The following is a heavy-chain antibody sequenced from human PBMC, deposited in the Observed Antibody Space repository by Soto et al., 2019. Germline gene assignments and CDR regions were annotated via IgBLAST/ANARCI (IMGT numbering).Heavy chain of an antibody. CDR2: ISGSGGST. CDR3: AKGLSGYYYGSGVQFDY. CDR1: GFTFSSYA. Sequence: GGSLRLSCAASGFTFSSYAMSWVRQAPGKGLEWVSAISGSGGSTYYADSVKGRFTISRDNSKNTLYLQMNSLRAEDTAVYYCAKGLSGYYYGSGVQFDYWGQGTLVTVSS. J-gene: IGHJ4*02. D-gene: IGHD3-10*01. V-gene: IGHV3-23*01.